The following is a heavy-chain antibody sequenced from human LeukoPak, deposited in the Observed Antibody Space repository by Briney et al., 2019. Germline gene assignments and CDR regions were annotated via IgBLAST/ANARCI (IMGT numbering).Heavy chain of an antibody. CDR2: INHSGST. Sequence: SETLSLTCAVYGGSFSGYYWSWIRQPPGKGLEWIGEINHSGSTNYNPSLKSRVTISVDTSKNQFSLKLSSVTAADTAVYYCARGRHSSYGDSYYYYYGMDVWGQGTTVTVSS. V-gene: IGHV4-34*01. CDR3: ARGRHSSYGDSYYYYYGMDV. J-gene: IGHJ6*02. D-gene: IGHD4-17*01. CDR1: GGSFSGYY.